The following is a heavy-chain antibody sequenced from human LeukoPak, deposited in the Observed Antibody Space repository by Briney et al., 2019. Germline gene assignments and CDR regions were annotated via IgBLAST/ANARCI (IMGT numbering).Heavy chain of an antibody. J-gene: IGHJ4*02. CDR1: GGSISSTSYY. CDR2: IHYSGTT. CDR3: ARDSCSSTSCRSKFDN. D-gene: IGHD2-2*01. V-gene: IGHV4-39*07. Sequence: SESLSLTCTVSGGSISSTSYYWGWVRQPPGKGLEWIGSIHYSGTTYYNPSLKSRVTISVETSKIQFSLKLSSVTAADSAVYYCARDSCSSTSCRSKFDNWGQGTLVTVSS.